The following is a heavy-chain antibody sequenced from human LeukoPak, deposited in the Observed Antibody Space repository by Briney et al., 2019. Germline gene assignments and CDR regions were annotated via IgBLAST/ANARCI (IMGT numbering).Heavy chain of an antibody. V-gene: IGHV4-39*07. D-gene: IGHD2-8*01. CDR3: ARLIVGCTDGVCYKGHLF. J-gene: IGHJ4*02. CDR2: VYKTGTT. CDR1: RDYIRHIDYY. Sequence: SETLSLTCSVSRDYIRHIDYYWVWIRRPPGRGLEWIGNVYKTGTTPYNPSLSSRVAMSIDTSRSQFSLRVTSVTAADTAVYYCARLIVGCTDGVCYKGHLFWGRGTLVTVSS.